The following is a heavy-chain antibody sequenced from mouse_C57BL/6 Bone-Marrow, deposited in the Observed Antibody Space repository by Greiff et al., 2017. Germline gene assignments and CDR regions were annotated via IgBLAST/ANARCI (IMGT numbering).Heavy chain of an antibody. J-gene: IGHJ4*01. CDR2: IYPGDGDT. D-gene: IGHD3-2*02. CDR3: AGQLRPRYYDIDY. CDR1: GYAFSSSW. Sequence: VQLQQSGPELVKPGASVKISCKASGYAFSSSWMTWVKQRPGKGLEWIGGIYPGDGDTNYNGKFKGKATLTADKSSSTAYMQLSSLTSEDSAVYFCAGQLRPRYYDIDYWGQGTSVTVSA. V-gene: IGHV1-82*01.